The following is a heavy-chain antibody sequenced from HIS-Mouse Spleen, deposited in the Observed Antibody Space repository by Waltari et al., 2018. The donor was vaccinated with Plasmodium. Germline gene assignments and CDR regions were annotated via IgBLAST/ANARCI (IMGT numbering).Heavy chain of an antibody. J-gene: IGHJ4*02. CDR1: GYTFTGHS. V-gene: IGHV1-2*02. CDR3: AVGRWLQPRDY. Sequence: QVQLVQSGAEVKKPGASVKVSCKASGYTFTGHSMNWGRRAPGQGLDWMGWINPNSGGTNYAQKFQGRVTMTRDTSISTAYMELSRLRSDDTAVYYCAVGRWLQPRDYWGQGTLVTVSS. CDR2: INPNSGGT. D-gene: IGHD5-12*01.